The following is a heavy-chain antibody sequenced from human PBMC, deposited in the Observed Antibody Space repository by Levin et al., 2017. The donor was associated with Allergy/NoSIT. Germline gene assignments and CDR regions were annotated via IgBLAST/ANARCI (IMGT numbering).Heavy chain of an antibody. CDR1: GYTFTGYY. V-gene: IGHV1-2*02. Sequence: GASVKVSCKASGYTFTGYYIHWVRQAPGQGLEWMGWINPDSGDTKCAQKFQDRVTMTRDTSISTAYMEVTRLRFEDTAIYFCVRMLTGTWEWFDPWGQGTLVTVSS. J-gene: IGHJ5*02. CDR2: INPDSGDT. CDR3: VRMLTGTWEWFDP. D-gene: IGHD1-7*01.